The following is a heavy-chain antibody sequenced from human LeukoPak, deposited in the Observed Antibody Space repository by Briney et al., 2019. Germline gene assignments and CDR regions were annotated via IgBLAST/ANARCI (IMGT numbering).Heavy chain of an antibody. CDR3: ARPLSGSSSWHGDAFDI. D-gene: IGHD6-13*01. Sequence: PSETLSLTCTVSGGSISSSTYYWGWIRQPPGKGLEWIGSVYYSGSTYYNASLKSRVTISADTSKNQFSLKLSSVTAADTAVYYCARPLSGSSSWHGDAFDIWGQGTMVTVSS. CDR1: GGSISSSTYY. CDR2: VYYSGST. J-gene: IGHJ3*02. V-gene: IGHV4-39*01.